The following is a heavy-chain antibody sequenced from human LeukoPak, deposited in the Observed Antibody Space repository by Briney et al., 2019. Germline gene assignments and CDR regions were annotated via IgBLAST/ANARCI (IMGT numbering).Heavy chain of an antibody. CDR1: GYTFTGDY. V-gene: IGHV1-2*02. Sequence: GASVKVSYKASGYTFTGDYMHWVRQAPGQGLEWMGWINPNSGGTNYAQKFQGRVTMTRDTSISTAYMELSRLRSDDTAVYYCARDHDYYYGMDVWGQGTTVTVSS. CDR2: INPNSGGT. CDR3: ARDHDYYYGMDV. J-gene: IGHJ6*02.